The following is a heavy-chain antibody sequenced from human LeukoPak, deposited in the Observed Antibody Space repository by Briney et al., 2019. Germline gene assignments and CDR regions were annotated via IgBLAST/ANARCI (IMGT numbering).Heavy chain of an antibody. CDR3: ARAVMVAVAGGRFDY. V-gene: IGHV4-39*07. Sequence: SETLSLTCTVSSGSISNGGYYWVWIRQPPGKGLEWIGSIYYSGTRYYNPSLTSRVTISVDTSKNQFSLKLSSVTAADTAVYYCARAVMVAVAGGRFDYWGQGTLVTVSS. D-gene: IGHD6-19*01. CDR2: IYYSGTR. CDR1: SGSISNGGYY. J-gene: IGHJ4*02.